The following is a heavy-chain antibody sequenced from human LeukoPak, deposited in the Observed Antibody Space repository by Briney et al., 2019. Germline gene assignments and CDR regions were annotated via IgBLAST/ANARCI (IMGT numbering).Heavy chain of an antibody. D-gene: IGHD5-24*01. V-gene: IGHV4-34*01. Sequence: PSETLSLTCAVYGGSFSGYYWSWIRQPPGKGLEWIGEINHSGSTNYNPSLKSRVTISVDTSKNQFSLKLSSVTAADTAVYYCARGRVQSRGWLSQGWSVRFDPWGQGTLVTVSS. J-gene: IGHJ5*02. CDR3: ARGRVQSRGWLSQGWSVRFDP. CDR2: INHSGST. CDR1: GGSFSGYY.